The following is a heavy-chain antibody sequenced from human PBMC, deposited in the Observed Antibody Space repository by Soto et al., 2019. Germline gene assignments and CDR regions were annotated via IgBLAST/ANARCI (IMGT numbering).Heavy chain of an antibody. J-gene: IGHJ5*02. V-gene: IGHV4-39*01. CDR1: AGSISRSNYY. CDR3: ARQPYDSRGYYYGA. D-gene: IGHD3-22*01. Sequence: QLQLQESGPGLVKPSETLSLTCTVSAGSISRSNYYWGWIRQPPGKVLDWIGSMYSSGNTYYNPSLKRRVNITVDPSGIHVSLKLTSVTAADTAVYYCARQPYDSRGYYYGAWGQGTLVTVSS. CDR2: MYSSGNT.